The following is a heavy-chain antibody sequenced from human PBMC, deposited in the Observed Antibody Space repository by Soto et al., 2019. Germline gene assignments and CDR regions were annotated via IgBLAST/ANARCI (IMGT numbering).Heavy chain of an antibody. Sequence: QVHLVQSGAEVKKPGASVKASCKCSGYTFTSYGITWVRQAPGQGLEWMGWISAHNGNTDYAQKLQGRVTVTRDTSTSTAYMELRSLRSDDTAVYYCARGRYGDYWGQGALVTVSS. CDR2: ISAHNGNT. D-gene: IGHD1-1*01. CDR1: GYTFTSYG. CDR3: ARGRYGDY. J-gene: IGHJ4*02. V-gene: IGHV1-18*01.